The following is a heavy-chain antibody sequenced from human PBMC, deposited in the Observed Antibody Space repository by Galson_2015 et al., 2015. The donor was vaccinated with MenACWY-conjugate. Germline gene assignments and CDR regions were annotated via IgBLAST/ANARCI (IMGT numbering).Heavy chain of an antibody. CDR3: AQDRALYYFGSGSSIFDY. D-gene: IGHD3-10*01. Sequence: SLRLFCAASGFTFSSYAMNWVRQAPGKGLEWVSAISGSGDSTYYADSVKGRFTISRDNSKNTLYLLMISLGAEDTAVYYCAQDRALYYFGSGSSIFDYWGQGTLVTVSS. CDR1: GFTFSSYA. CDR2: ISGSGDST. J-gene: IGHJ4*02. V-gene: IGHV3-23*01.